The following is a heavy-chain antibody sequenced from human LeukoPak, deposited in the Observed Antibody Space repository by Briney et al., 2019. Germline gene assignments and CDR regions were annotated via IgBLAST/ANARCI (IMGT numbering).Heavy chain of an antibody. CDR1: GGSIRSSYYY. D-gene: IGHD3-3*01. J-gene: IGHJ6*02. V-gene: IGHV4-39*07. CDR2: IYDSGST. Sequence: SETLSLTCTVSGGSIRSSYYYWGWIRQPPGKGLEWIGSIYDSGSTYYNPSLKSRVTISVDTSKNQFSLKLSSVTAADTAVYYCARVSTIFGVVIIPLGMDVWGQGTTVTVSS. CDR3: ARVSTIFGVVIIPLGMDV.